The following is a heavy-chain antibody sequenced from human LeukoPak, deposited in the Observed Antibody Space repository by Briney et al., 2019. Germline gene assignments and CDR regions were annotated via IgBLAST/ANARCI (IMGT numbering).Heavy chain of an antibody. CDR3: ATDPPKTMRVVKLDYYYGMDV. CDR2: FDPEDGET. J-gene: IGHJ6*02. D-gene: IGHD3-3*01. Sequence: ASVKVSCKVSGYTLTELSMHWVRQAPGKGLEWMGGFDPEDGETIYAQKFQGRVTMTEDTSTDTAYMELSSLRSEDTAVYYCATDPPKTMRVVKLDYYYGMDVWGQGTTVTVPS. V-gene: IGHV1-24*01. CDR1: GYTLTELS.